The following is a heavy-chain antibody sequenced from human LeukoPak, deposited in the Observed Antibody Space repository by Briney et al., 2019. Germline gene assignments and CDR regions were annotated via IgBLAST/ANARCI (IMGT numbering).Heavy chain of an antibody. CDR2: IYHTGTT. Sequence: SETLSLTCTVSGYSIISDYYWGWIRQPPGKELEWIGSIYHTGTTYYNPSLRSRVTISVDTSKNQFSLKLSSVTAADTAVYYCARRARITIFLFGFDPWGQGTLVTVSS. V-gene: IGHV4-38-2*02. D-gene: IGHD3-3*01. CDR1: GYSIISDYY. J-gene: IGHJ5*02. CDR3: ARRARITIFLFGFDP.